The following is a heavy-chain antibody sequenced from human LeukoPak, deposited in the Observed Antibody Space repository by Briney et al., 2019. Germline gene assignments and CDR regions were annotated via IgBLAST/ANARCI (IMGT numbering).Heavy chain of an antibody. J-gene: IGHJ4*02. D-gene: IGHD3-22*01. CDR1: GYTFINYG. CDR2: IIPILGIA. Sequence: GASVKVSCKASGYTFINYGISWVRQAPGQGLEWMGRIIPILGIANYAQKFQGRVTITADKSTSTAYMELSSLRSEDTAVYYCAILVGGYYDSSGYYRIDYWGQGTLVTVSS. CDR3: AILVGGYYDSSGYYRIDY. V-gene: IGHV1-69*04.